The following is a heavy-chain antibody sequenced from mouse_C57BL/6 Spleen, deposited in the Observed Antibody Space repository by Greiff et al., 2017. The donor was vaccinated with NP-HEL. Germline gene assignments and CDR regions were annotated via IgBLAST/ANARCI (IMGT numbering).Heavy chain of an antibody. CDR2: IRNKANGYTT. CDR3: ARYYYYGSHFDY. CDR1: GFTFTDYY. V-gene: IGHV7-3*01. D-gene: IGHD1-1*01. J-gene: IGHJ2*01. Sequence: EVHLVESGGGLVQPGGSLSLSCAASGFTFTDYYMSWVRQPPGKALEWLGFIRNKANGYTTEYSASVKGRFTISRDNSQSILYLQMNALRAEDSATYYCARYYYYGSHFDYWGQGTTLTVSS.